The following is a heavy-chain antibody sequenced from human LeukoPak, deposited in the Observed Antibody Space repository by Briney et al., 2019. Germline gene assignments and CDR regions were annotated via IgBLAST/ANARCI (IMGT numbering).Heavy chain of an antibody. CDR1: GFTFATYA. V-gene: IGHV3-21*01. J-gene: IGHJ4*02. D-gene: IGHD5-24*01. CDR2: ISSSSSYI. CDR3: AKDSPSRTATTEVPVDY. Sequence: GGSLRLSCAASGFTFATYAMSWVRQAPGKGLEWVSSISSSSSYIYFANSVRGRFTIYRDNAKNSLYLQMNSLRAEDTAVYYCAKDSPSRTATTEVPVDYWGQGTLVTVSS.